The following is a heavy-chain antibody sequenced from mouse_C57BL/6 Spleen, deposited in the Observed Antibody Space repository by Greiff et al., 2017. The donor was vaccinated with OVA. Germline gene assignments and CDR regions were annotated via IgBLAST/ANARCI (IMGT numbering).Heavy chain of an antibody. CDR1: GYTFTSYW. CDR3: ARFLSYYGNYVYFDV. D-gene: IGHD2-1*01. V-gene: IGHV1-69*01. J-gene: IGHJ1*03. Sequence: VQLQQPGAELVMPGASVKLSCKASGYTFTSYWMHWVKQRPGQGLEWIGEIDPSDSYTNYNQKFKGKSTLTVDKSSSTAYMQLSSLTSEDSAVYYCARFLSYYGNYVYFDVWGTGTTVTVSS. CDR2: IDPSDSYT.